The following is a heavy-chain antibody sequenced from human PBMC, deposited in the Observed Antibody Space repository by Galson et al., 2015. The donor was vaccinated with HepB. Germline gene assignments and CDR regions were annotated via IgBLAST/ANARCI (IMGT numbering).Heavy chain of an antibody. Sequence: SLRLSCAASGFTFSSYAMSWVRQAPGKGLEWVSAISGSGGSTYYADSVKGRFTISRDNSKNTLYLQMNSLRAEDTAVYYCAKDPLGGEQQPNNWFDPWGQGTLVTVSS. V-gene: IGHV3-23*01. CDR3: AKDPLGGEQQPNNWFDP. CDR2: ISGSGGST. D-gene: IGHD6-13*01. CDR1: GFTFSSYA. J-gene: IGHJ5*02.